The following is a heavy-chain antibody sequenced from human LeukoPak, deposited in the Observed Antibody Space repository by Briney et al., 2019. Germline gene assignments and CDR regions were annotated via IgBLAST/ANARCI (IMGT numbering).Heavy chain of an antibody. Sequence: SETLSLTCTVSGGSISSYYWGWIRQPPGKGLEWIGYIYYSGSTNYNPSLKSRVTISVDTSKNQFSLKLSSVTAADTAVYYCATGYSSSWYVDYWGQGTLVTVSS. CDR3: ATGYSSSWYVDY. CDR1: GGSISSYY. V-gene: IGHV4-59*01. CDR2: IYYSGST. J-gene: IGHJ4*02. D-gene: IGHD6-13*01.